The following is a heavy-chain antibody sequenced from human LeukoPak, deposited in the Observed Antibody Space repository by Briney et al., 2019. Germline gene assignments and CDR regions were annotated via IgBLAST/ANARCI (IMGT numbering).Heavy chain of an antibody. CDR1: GDSISIYY. D-gene: IGHD2-2*01. Sequence: SETLSLTCAVSGDSISIYYWSWIRQPPGKGLEWIGFINYSGSTTYNPSLKSRVTISVDTSKNQFSLKVSSVTAADTAVYYCARRIYCSTTSCYNYFDYWGQGTLVTVSS. CDR2: INYSGST. V-gene: IGHV4-59*08. J-gene: IGHJ4*02. CDR3: ARRIYCSTTSCYNYFDY.